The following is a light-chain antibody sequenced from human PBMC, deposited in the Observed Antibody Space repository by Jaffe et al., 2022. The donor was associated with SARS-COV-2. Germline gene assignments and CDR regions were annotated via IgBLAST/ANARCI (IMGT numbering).Light chain of an antibody. CDR2: SNS. CDR3: AAWDDSLNGPV. V-gene: IGLV1-44*01. CDR1: NSNIGRNT. Sequence: QSVLTQPPSASGTPGQRVTLSCSGGNSNIGRNTVNWYQQLPGTAPKLLVYSNSQRPSGVPDRFSGSMSGTSASLAISGLQSEDEADYYCAAWDDSLNGPVFGGGTKLTVL. J-gene: IGLJ3*02.